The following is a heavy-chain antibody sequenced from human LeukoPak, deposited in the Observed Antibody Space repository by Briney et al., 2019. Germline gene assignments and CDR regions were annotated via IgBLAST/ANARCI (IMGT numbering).Heavy chain of an antibody. D-gene: IGHD3-22*01. Sequence: SETLSLTCTVSGGSISNSSYYWGWIRQPPGKGLEWIGSIYYSGSTYYNPSLKSRVTISVDTSKNQFSLKLSSVTAADTAVYYCARETPPKSGYHYRRANWFDPWGQGTLVTVSS. J-gene: IGHJ5*02. CDR1: GGSISNSSYY. V-gene: IGHV4-39*07. CDR3: ARETPPKSGYHYRRANWFDP. CDR2: IYYSGST.